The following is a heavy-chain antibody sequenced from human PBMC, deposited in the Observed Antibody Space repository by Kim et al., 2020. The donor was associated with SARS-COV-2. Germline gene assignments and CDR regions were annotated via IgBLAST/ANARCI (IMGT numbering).Heavy chain of an antibody. CDR1: GFTFSSYG. CDR3: AKDLSYCSSTSCAYYYYGMDV. J-gene: IGHJ6*02. D-gene: IGHD2-2*01. Sequence: GGSLRLSCAASGFTFSSYGMHWVRQAPGKGLEWVAVISYDGSNKYYADSVKGRFTISRDNSKNTLYLQMNSLRAEDTAVYYCAKDLSYCSSTSCAYYYYGMDVWGQGTTVTVSS. V-gene: IGHV3-30*18. CDR2: ISYDGSNK.